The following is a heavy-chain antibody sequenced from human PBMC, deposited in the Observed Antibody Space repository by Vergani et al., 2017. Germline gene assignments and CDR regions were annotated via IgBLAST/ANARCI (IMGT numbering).Heavy chain of an antibody. V-gene: IGHV3-7*03. CDR1: EFTFSSYW. J-gene: IGHJ4*02. Sequence: EVQLVESGGGLVQPGGSLRLSCVASEFTFSSYWMAWVRQAPGKGLEWVANIKEDGSEKNYVDSVKGRFTISRDNAKKSLYLQMNSLRGEDTAVYYCARGGLTAGVDFDYWGQGTLVTVSS. CDR2: IKEDGSEK. D-gene: IGHD5-18*01. CDR3: ARGGLTAGVDFDY.